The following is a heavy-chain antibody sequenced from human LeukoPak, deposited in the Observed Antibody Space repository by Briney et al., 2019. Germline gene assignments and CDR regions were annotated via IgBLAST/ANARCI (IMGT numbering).Heavy chain of an antibody. D-gene: IGHD3-22*01. Sequence: SQTLSLTCTVSGASVSRYYWSWIRQPPRKGLEWVGYIYYIVSTTYNPSLTSRVTISLYTSKNQFSLKLSSVSAPHTALYFCAIGWDSSRHYYVDYWGQGTVVTVSA. CDR2: IYYIVST. CDR1: GASVSRYY. J-gene: IGHJ4*02. V-gene: IGHV4-59*02. CDR3: AIGWDSSRHYYVDY.